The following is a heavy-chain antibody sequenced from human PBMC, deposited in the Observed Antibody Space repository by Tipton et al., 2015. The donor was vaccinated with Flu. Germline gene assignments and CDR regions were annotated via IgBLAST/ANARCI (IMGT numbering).Heavy chain of an antibody. CDR2: IYYSGST. V-gene: IGHV4-59*01. D-gene: IGHD6-6*01. J-gene: IGHJ4*02. CDR3: ARGIAARSYYFDY. Sequence: TLSLTCTVSGGSISSYYWSWIRQPPGKGLEWIGYIYYSGSTNYNPSLKSRVTISVDTSKNQFSLKLSSVTAADTAVYYCARGIAARSYYFDYWGQGTLVTVSS. CDR1: GGSISSYY.